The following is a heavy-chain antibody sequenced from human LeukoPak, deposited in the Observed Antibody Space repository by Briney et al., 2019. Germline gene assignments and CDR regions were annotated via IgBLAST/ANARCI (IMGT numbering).Heavy chain of an antibody. Sequence: SETLSLTCTVSDDSITNYYWRWIRQPPGKGLEGIGYIFYSGTTYYTPSLKSRVTMSLDTSRSQFSLRLKSLTAADTAVYYCARQIIRGQYLVHFDYWSQGILVTVSS. CDR3: ARQIIRGQYLVHFDY. CDR2: IFYSGTT. D-gene: IGHD6-13*01. J-gene: IGHJ4*02. V-gene: IGHV4-59*08. CDR1: DDSITNYY.